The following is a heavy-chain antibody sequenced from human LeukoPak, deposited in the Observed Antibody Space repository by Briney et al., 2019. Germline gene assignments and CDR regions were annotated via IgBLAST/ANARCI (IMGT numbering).Heavy chain of an antibody. V-gene: IGHV4-59*01. CDR3: ARGVVAATGYNY. J-gene: IGHJ4*02. CDR1: NGSISSYY. CDR2: IYYSGNT. D-gene: IGHD2-15*01. Sequence: NPSETLSLTCSVSNGSISSYYWSWIRQPPGKGLEWIGYIYYSGNTNYNPSLKSRVTISVDTLKNQFSLKMSSVTAADTATYYCARGVVAATGYNYWGQGTLVTVSS.